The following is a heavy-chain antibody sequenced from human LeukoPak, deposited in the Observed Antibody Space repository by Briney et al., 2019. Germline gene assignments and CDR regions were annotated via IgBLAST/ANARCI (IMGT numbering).Heavy chain of an antibody. Sequence: PGGSLRLSCAASGFTFSSYSMNWVRQAPGKGLEWVASISSSSTYIYYADSVKGRFTISRDNAKNSLYLQMSSLRAEDTAVYYCAREFYYDSSGYYSYFDYWGQGTLVTVSS. CDR3: AREFYYDSSGYYSYFDY. D-gene: IGHD3-22*01. CDR1: GFTFSSYS. V-gene: IGHV3-21*01. J-gene: IGHJ4*02. CDR2: ISSSSTYI.